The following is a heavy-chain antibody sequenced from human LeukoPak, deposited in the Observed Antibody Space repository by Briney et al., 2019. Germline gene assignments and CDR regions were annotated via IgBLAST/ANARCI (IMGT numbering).Heavy chain of an antibody. Sequence: SETLSLTCAVYGGSFSGYYWSWVRQPPGKGLEWIGEINHSGSTNYNPSLKSRVTISVDTSKNQFSLKLSSVTAADTAVYYCARHMVRGVIRPYYYYYMDVWGKGTTVTISS. CDR1: GGSFSGYY. V-gene: IGHV4-34*01. D-gene: IGHD3-10*01. CDR2: INHSGST. J-gene: IGHJ6*03. CDR3: ARHMVRGVIRPYYYYYMDV.